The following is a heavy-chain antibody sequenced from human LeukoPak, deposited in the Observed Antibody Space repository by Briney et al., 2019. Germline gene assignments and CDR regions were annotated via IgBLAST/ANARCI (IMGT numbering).Heavy chain of an antibody. J-gene: IGHJ5*02. Sequence: PGGSLRLSCAASGFSFSTYSMTWVRQAPGKGLEWVSSISGSGGSTYYADSVKGRFTLSRDNSKNTLYLQMNSLRAEDTAVYYCAKGAGYDFWSVYYKGTGWFDPWGQGTLVTVSS. CDR2: ISGSGGST. V-gene: IGHV3-23*01. CDR1: GFSFSTYS. D-gene: IGHD3-3*01. CDR3: AKGAGYDFWSVYYKGTGWFDP.